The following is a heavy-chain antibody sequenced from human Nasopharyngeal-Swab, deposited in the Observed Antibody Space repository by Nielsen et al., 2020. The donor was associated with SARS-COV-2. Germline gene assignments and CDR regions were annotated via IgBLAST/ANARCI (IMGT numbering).Heavy chain of an antibody. CDR3: AREDRWGLHYYNWFDP. CDR2: IYTSGST. D-gene: IGHD2-15*01. J-gene: IGHJ5*02. Sequence: SETLSLTCTVSGGSISSYYWSWIRQTAGKGLEWIGRIYTSGSTNYNPSLKSRVTMSVDTSKNQFSLKLSSVTAADTAVYYCAREDRWGLHYYNWFDPWGQGTLVTVSS. CDR1: GGSISSYY. V-gene: IGHV4-4*07.